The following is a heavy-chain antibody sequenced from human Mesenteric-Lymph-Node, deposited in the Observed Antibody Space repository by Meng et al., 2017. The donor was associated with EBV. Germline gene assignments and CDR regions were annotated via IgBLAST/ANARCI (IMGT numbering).Heavy chain of an antibody. D-gene: IGHD1-26*01. CDR3: VHTPTRTYFLGDY. V-gene: IGHV2-5*02. CDR1: AFSLSTIGG. CDR2: IYWDGDD. Sequence: ITLKESGPTLVKPTVTLTLTCTLSAFSLSTIGGVAWIRQPPGKALEWLALIYWDGDDRYSPSLKSRLTITKDTSKNQVVLTMTNMAPVDTATYYCVHTPTRTYFLGDYWGQGILVTVSS. J-gene: IGHJ4*02.